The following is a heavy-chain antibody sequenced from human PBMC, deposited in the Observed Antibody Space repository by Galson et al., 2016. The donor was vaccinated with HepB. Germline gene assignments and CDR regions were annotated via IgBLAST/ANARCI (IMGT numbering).Heavy chain of an antibody. D-gene: IGHD3-3*01. J-gene: IGHJ6*02. Sequence: SVKVSCKASGGTFDNYEITWVRQAPGQGLEWMGRIIPVIGITNFAQSFQGRLTITADKSTSTAYMDLSSLRSEDTAVYYCARPRSLYFDLWKGDYGMDVWGQGTTVTVSS. CDR2: IIPVIGIT. CDR3: ARPRSLYFDLWKGDYGMDV. V-gene: IGHV1-69*04. CDR1: GGTFDNYE.